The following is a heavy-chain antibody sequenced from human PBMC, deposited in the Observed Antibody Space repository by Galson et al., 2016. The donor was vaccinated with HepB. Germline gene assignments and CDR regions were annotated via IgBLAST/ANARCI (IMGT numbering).Heavy chain of an antibody. CDR3: AKDPSSGWYKYYHGMDV. CDR1: GFSFNSYG. D-gene: IGHD6-19*01. V-gene: IGHV3-33*06. Sequence: SLRLSCAASGFSFNSYGMHWVRQAPDKGLEWVAFIWHDGSNKYYADSVKGRFTISRDNSKNTLYLQMNSLRDEDTAVYHCAKDPSSGWYKYYHGMDVWGQGTTVTVSS. CDR2: IWHDGSNK. J-gene: IGHJ6*02.